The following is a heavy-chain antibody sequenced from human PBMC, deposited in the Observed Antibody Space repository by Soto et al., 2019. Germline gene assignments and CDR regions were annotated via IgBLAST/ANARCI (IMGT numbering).Heavy chain of an antibody. D-gene: IGHD2-15*01. Sequence: VGSLRLSCAASGFTFSSYAMHWVRQAQGKGLEWVAVISYDGSNHYYADSVKGRFTISRDNAKNTLYLQMNSLRAEDVAVYYGARGIPLGYCSGGSCCDYGMDVWGQGSTVTV. CDR3: ARGIPLGYCSGGSCCDYGMDV. J-gene: IGHJ6*02. CDR2: ISYDGSNH. V-gene: IGHV3-30-3*01. CDR1: GFTFSSYA.